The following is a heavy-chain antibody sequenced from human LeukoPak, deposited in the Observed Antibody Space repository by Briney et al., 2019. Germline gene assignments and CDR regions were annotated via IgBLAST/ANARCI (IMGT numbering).Heavy chain of an antibody. CDR3: TSPLKYSSGWYYFDY. CDR1: GFTFSGSA. CDR2: IRSKANSYAT. J-gene: IGHJ4*02. D-gene: IGHD6-19*01. Sequence: GGSLTLSCAASGFTFSGSAMHWVRQASGKGLEWVGRIRSKANSYATAYAASVKGRFTISRDDSKNTAYLQMNSLKTEDTAVYYCTSPLKYSSGWYYFDYWGQGTLVTVSS. V-gene: IGHV3-73*01.